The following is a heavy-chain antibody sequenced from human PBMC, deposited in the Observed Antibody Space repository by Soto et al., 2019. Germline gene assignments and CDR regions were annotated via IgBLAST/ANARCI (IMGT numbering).Heavy chain of an antibody. V-gene: IGHV3-66*01. CDR1: GFTVSSNH. Sequence: EVPLVESGGGLVQPGGSLRLSCAASGFTVSSNHMSWVRQAPGKGLEWVSLIYSGGSTYYADSVKGRFTFSRDNSKNTLYLQMNSLIAEDTAVYYCAGPGEQHRYWGQGTLVTVSS. CDR3: AGPGEQHRY. CDR2: IYSGGST. D-gene: IGHD3-16*01. J-gene: IGHJ4*02.